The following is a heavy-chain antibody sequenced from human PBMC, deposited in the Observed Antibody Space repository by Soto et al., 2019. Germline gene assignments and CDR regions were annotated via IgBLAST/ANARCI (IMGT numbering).Heavy chain of an antibody. CDR2: LYYTGST. CDR1: GGSISRGGYC. CDR3: ASFRGWPTNYFDY. V-gene: IGHV4-31*03. D-gene: IGHD3-10*01. Sequence: QVQLQESGPGLVKPSQTLSLSCRVSGGSISRGGYCWRWIRQHPGKGLECVGSLYYTGSTSYNPSLKSRVTLSLDTSKNQFSLKLSSVSAADTAGYYCASFRGWPTNYFDYWGQGTLVTVSS. J-gene: IGHJ4*02.